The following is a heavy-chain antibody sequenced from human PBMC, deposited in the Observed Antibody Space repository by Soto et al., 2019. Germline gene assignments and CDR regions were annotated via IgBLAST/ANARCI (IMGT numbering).Heavy chain of an antibody. CDR2: ISAYNGNT. V-gene: IGHV1-18*04. CDR3: ARDAEGSSGWYVIYYYGMDV. J-gene: IGHJ6*02. D-gene: IGHD6-19*01. CDR1: GYTYTSYG. Sequence: GASVKVSCKASGYTYTSYGISWVRQAHGQGLEWMGWISAYNGNTNYAQKLQGRVTMTTDTSTSTAYMELRSLRSDDTAVYYCARDAEGSSGWYVIYYYGMDVWGQGTTVTVSS.